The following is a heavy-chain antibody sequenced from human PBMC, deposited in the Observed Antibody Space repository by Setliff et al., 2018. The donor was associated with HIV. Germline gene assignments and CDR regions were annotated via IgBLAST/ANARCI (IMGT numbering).Heavy chain of an antibody. J-gene: IGHJ4*02. CDR1: GGSFSGYY. D-gene: IGHD3-16*02. CDR2: INQSGST. CDR3: ARAGGHRLTDNQSKYRDTPH. Sequence: SETLSLTCAVYGGSFSGYYWSWIRQPPGKGLEWIGEINQSGSTHYNPSLKSRLTISLDTSKNQFSLKLSSVTAADTAVYYCARAGGHRLTDNQSKYRDTPHWGQGTQVTVSS. V-gene: IGHV4-34*01.